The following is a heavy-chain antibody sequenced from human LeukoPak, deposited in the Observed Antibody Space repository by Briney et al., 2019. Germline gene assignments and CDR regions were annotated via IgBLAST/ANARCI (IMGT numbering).Heavy chain of an antibody. Sequence: ASVKVSCKASGYTLTNYGISWVRQAPGQGLEWMGWISAHNGNTDYAQKFQGRVTMTTDTSTSTAYMELRSLRSDDTAVYYCARNGGAVTTEDYYMDVWGKGTTVTVSS. J-gene: IGHJ6*03. V-gene: IGHV1-18*01. CDR1: GYTLTNYG. D-gene: IGHD4-17*01. CDR3: ARNGGAVTTEDYYMDV. CDR2: ISAHNGNT.